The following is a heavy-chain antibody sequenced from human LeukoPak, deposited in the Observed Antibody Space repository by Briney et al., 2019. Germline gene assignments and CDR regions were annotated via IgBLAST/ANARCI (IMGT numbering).Heavy chain of an antibody. CDR3: TRDTSNSWYTNDY. J-gene: IGHJ4*02. V-gene: IGHV3-49*04. D-gene: IGHD6-13*01. CDR2: IRSKAYGGTT. CDR1: GFTFGDYA. Sequence: GGSLRLSCTASGFTFGDYAMSWVRQAPGKGLEWVGFIRSKAYGGTTEYAASVKGRFTISRDDSKSIAYLQMNSLKTEDTAVYYCTRDTSNSWYTNDYWGQGTLVTVSS.